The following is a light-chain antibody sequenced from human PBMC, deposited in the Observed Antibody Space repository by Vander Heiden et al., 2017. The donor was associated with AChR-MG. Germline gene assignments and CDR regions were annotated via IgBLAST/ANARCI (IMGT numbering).Light chain of an antibody. Sequence: EIVMTQSPDTLSVSPGATATLSCRASQSVSTNLAWYQQKPGQAPRLLFYGSTTRATGIPDRFSGSGSGTEFTLTISSLQSEDFAVYYCQQDNNWPRTFGQGTKVEIK. CDR2: GST. CDR1: QSVSTN. V-gene: IGKV3-15*01. J-gene: IGKJ1*01. CDR3: QQDNNWPRT.